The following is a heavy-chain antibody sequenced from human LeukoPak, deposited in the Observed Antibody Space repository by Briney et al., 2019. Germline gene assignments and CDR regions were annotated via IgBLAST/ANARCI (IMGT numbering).Heavy chain of an antibody. CDR2: ISGSGGST. V-gene: IGHV3-23*01. CDR1: GFTSSSYA. D-gene: IGHD2-2*01. Sequence: GGSLRLSCAASGFTSSSYAMSWVRQAPGKGLEWVSAISGSGGSTYYADSVKGRFTISRDNSKNTLYLQMNSLRAEDTAVYYCAKDRRVIVVVPAASDYWGQGTLVTVSS. CDR3: AKDRRVIVVVPAASDY. J-gene: IGHJ4*02.